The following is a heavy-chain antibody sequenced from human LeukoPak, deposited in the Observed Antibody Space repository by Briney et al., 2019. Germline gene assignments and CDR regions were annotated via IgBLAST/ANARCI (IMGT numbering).Heavy chain of an antibody. J-gene: IGHJ5*02. CDR3: GRWGVNAGLDR. V-gene: IGHV3-7*01. CDR2: TWPDGGDK. CDR1: GFTFSDYW. Sequence: GGSLRLSCSASGFTFSDYWMAWVRQAPGKGPEWVANTWPDGGDKYHVDSVRGRFTISRDNAQNSLNLQMNSLRAEDSGVYYCGRWGVNAGLDRWGQGTLVIVSS. D-gene: IGHD3-10*01.